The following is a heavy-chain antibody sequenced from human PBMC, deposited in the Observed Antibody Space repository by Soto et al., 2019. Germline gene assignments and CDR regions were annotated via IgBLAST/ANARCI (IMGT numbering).Heavy chain of an antibody. CDR1: GFTFSDYY. V-gene: IGHV3-11*06. CDR3: ARAGASRDIVVVVAAVGAFDI. Sequence: GGSLRLSCAASGFTFSDYYMSWIRQAPGKGLEWVSYISSSSSYTNYAGSVKGRFTISRDNAKNSLYLQMNSLRAEDTAVYYCARAGASRDIVVVVAAVGAFDIWGQGTMVTVSS. D-gene: IGHD2-15*01. CDR2: ISSSSSYT. J-gene: IGHJ3*02.